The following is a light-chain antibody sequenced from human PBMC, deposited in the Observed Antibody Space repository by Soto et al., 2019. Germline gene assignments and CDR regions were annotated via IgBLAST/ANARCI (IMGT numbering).Light chain of an antibody. J-gene: IGLJ3*02. V-gene: IGLV6-57*03. CDR3: QSYDSSNLWWV. Sequence: NFMLTQPHSVSESPGKTVTISCTRSSGSIASNYVQWYQQRPGSAPTTVIYEDNQRPSGVPDRFSGSIDSSSNSASLTISGLKTEDEADYYCQSYDSSNLWWVFGGGTQLTVL. CDR1: SGSIASNY. CDR2: EDN.